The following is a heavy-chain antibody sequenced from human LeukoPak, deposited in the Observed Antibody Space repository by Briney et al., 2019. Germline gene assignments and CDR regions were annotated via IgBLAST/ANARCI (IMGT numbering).Heavy chain of an antibody. CDR1: GFTVSSNY. D-gene: IGHD3-22*01. Sequence: GGSLRLSCAASGFTVSSNYMSWVRQAPGKGLEWVSVIYSGGSTYYADSVKGRFTISRDNSKNTLYLQMNSLRAEDTAVYYCAKDWYYYDSSGYYFPLFDHWGQGTLVTVSS. CDR2: IYSGGST. V-gene: IGHV3-53*01. CDR3: AKDWYYYDSSGYYFPLFDH. J-gene: IGHJ4*02.